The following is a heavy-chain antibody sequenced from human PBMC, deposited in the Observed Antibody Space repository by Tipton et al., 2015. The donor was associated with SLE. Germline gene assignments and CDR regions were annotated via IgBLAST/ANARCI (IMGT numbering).Heavy chain of an antibody. CDR3: ARRNSESGAFDI. D-gene: IGHD3-10*01. CDR1: GFTFSTYG. Sequence: GSLRLSCAASGFTFSTYGMRWVRQSPEKGLAWVSSISGTDNSTYYADSVKGRSTISRDNSKTTLYLQMSSLRVEDTALYYCARRNSESGAFDIWGQGTLVTVSS. V-gene: IGHV3-23*01. J-gene: IGHJ3*02. CDR2: ISGTDNST.